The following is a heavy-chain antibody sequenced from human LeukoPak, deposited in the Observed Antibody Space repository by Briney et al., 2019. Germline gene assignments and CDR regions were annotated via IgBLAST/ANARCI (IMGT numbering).Heavy chain of an antibody. D-gene: IGHD6-19*01. V-gene: IGHV4-30-4*08. CDR2: IYYSGST. CDR3: ARAYSSGATRFDY. CDR1: GGSISSDDYC. J-gene: IGHJ4*02. Sequence: SETLSLTCSVSGGSISSDDYCWNWIRQHPGKGLEWIGYIYYSGSTYYNPSLKSRVTISVDTSKNQFSLKLSSVTAADTAVYYCARAYSSGATRFDYWGQGTLVTVSS.